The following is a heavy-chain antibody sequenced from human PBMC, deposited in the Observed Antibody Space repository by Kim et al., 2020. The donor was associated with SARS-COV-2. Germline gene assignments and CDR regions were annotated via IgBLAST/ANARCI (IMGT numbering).Heavy chain of an antibody. CDR1: GGSFSGYY. CDR2: INHSGST. D-gene: IGHD3-10*01. Sequence: SETLSLTCAVYGGSFSGYYWSWIRQPPGKGLEWIGEINHSGSTNYNPSLKSRVTISVDTSKNQFSLKLSSVTAADTAVYYCARGSRYYGSGSYYRYYYGMDVWGQGTTVTVSS. CDR3: ARGSRYYGSGSYYRYYYGMDV. V-gene: IGHV4-34*01. J-gene: IGHJ6*02.